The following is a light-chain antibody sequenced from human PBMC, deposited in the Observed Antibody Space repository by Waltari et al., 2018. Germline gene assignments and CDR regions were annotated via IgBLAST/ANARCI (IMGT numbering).Light chain of an antibody. J-gene: IGKJ1*01. CDR2: AAS. Sequence: IQLTQSPSSLPASVADRVTITCRASQGVNVYLAWYQQKPGKAPKLLIYAASTLQSGVSSRFSGSGSGTDFTLTINSLQPEDIATYYCQQFNASPRTFGQGTNVEIK. V-gene: IGKV1-9*01. CDR1: QGVNVY. CDR3: QQFNASPRT.